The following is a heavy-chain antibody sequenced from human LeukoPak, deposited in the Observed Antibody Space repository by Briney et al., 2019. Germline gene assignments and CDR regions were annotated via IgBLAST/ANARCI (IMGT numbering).Heavy chain of an antibody. J-gene: IGHJ3*02. CDR1: GFTVSNNY. Sequence: GGSLRLSCAASGFTVSNNYMRWVRQAPGKGLEWVSLIYSGGSTYYADSVKGRFTISRDNAKNSLYLQMNSLRAEDTAVYYCARAKRNGFDIWGQGTMVTISS. CDR2: IYSGGST. CDR3: ARAKRNGFDI. V-gene: IGHV3-66*01.